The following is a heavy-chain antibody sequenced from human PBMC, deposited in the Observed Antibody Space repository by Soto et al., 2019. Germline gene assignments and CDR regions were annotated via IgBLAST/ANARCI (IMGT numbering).Heavy chain of an antibody. Sequence: QMQLQESGPGLVKPSGTLSLTCGVSGGSISSSKWWTWVRQPPGKGPEWIGEIYHSGSTNYNPSLTSRVTISLDKSKNQFSLTLTSVTAADTALYYCASQDYGSSTDASFLVNGYFDLWGRGILVTVSS. CDR2: IYHSGST. CDR1: GGSISSSKW. V-gene: IGHV4-4*02. CDR3: ASQDYGSSTDASFLVNGYFDL. J-gene: IGHJ2*01. D-gene: IGHD6-6*01.